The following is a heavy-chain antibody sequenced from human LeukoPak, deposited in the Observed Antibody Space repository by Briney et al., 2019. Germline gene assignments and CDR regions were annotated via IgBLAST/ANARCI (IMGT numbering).Heavy chain of an antibody. CDR3: ARGSPYYDILTGYTFDY. J-gene: IGHJ4*02. V-gene: IGHV3-33*01. Sequence: GGPLRLSCAASGFTFSSYGMHWVRQAPGKGLEWVAVIWYDGSNKYYADSVKGRFTISRDNSKNTLYLQMNSLRAEDTAVYYCARGSPYYDILTGYTFDYWGQGTLVTVSS. CDR1: GFTFSSYG. CDR2: IWYDGSNK. D-gene: IGHD3-9*01.